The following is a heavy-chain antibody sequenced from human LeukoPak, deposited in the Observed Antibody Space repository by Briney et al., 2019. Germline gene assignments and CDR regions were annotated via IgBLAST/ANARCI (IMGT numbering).Heavy chain of an antibody. V-gene: IGHV4-61*01. J-gene: IGHJ6*03. CDR2: IYYSGST. D-gene: IGHD5-18*01. CDR1: GASISSSTDY. Sequence: SETLSLTCAVSGASISSSTDYWSWIRQPPGKGLEWIGYIYYSGSTNYNPSLKSRVTISVDTSKNQFSLKLSSVTAAETAVYYCAREGRYKYGYNEYHSYMDIWGKGTTVTVSS. CDR3: AREGRYKYGYNEYHSYMDI.